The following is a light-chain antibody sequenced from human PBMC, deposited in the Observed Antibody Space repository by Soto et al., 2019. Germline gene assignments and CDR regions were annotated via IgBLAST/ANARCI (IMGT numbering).Light chain of an antibody. J-gene: IGLJ2*01. V-gene: IGLV2-23*02. CDR1: ISDIGRYDL. Sequence: QSALAQPASVSGSPGQSITISCTGTISDIGRYDLVAWYQQHPGEAPKLVIYEVTKRPSGISDRFSASKSGNTASLTISGLQAEDEATYFCCSHAGRGTVVFGGGTKVTVL. CDR3: CSHAGRGTVV. CDR2: EVT.